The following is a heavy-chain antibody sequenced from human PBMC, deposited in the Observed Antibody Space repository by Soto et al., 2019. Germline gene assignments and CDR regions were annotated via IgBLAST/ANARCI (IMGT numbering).Heavy chain of an antibody. CDR3: ASAAILTPYYYGMDV. CDR1: GYTFTNYA. J-gene: IGHJ6*02. V-gene: IGHV1-69*13. Sequence: ASVKVSCKASGYTFTNYAISWVRQAPGQGLEWMGGIIPIFGTANYAQKFQGRVTITADESTSTAYMELSSLRSEDTAVYYCASAAILTPYYYGMDVWGQGTTVTVSS. D-gene: IGHD3-9*01. CDR2: IIPIFGTA.